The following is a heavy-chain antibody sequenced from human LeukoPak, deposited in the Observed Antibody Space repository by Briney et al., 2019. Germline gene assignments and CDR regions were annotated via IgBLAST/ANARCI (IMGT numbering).Heavy chain of an antibody. Sequence: SETLSLTCTVSGGSITSSTYYWAWIRQTPGKGLEWIGSIYYSGSAYYNPSLKTRDTISVDTSKNHFSLTLSSVPAADTAVYYCARAEGGYEPYYYYYMDVWGKGTTVTISS. D-gene: IGHD5-12*01. V-gene: IGHV4-39*02. J-gene: IGHJ6*03. CDR3: ARAEGGYEPYYYYYMDV. CDR2: IYYSGSA. CDR1: GGSITSSTYY.